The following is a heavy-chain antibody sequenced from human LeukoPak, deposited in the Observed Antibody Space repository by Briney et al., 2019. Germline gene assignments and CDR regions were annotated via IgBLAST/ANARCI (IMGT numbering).Heavy chain of an antibody. V-gene: IGHV3-23*01. J-gene: IGHJ4*02. CDR1: GFPFSIYP. D-gene: IGHD3-16*01. CDR3: AKDLFGGPARAFFDY. CDR2: ISGSGGYA. Sequence: GSLRLSFAASGFPFSIYPLSWVRQAPGKGLEWVSSISGSGGYAYYANAVKGRFITPRDNSKNTLYLQMNSLRAEDTAVYYCAKDLFGGPARAFFDYWGQGTLVTVSS.